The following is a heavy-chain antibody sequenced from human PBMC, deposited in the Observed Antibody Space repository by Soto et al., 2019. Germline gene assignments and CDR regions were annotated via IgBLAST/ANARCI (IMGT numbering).Heavy chain of an antibody. V-gene: IGHV3-30*18. CDR1: GFTFSNYA. CDR3: AKALGELSPESYDY. D-gene: IGHD3-16*02. Sequence: HPGGSLRLSCAAPGFTFSNYAMHWVRQAPGKGLEWVAVISYDGSDKYYADSVKGRFTISRDNSKSTLNMQMNSLRADDTAVYYCAKALGELSPESYDYWGQGT. CDR2: ISYDGSDK. J-gene: IGHJ4*02.